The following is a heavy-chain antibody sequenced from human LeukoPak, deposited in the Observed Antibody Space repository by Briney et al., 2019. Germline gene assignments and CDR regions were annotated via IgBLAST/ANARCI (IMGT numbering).Heavy chain of an antibody. V-gene: IGHV3-23*01. CDR2: LSGSGITT. J-gene: IGHJ4*01. D-gene: IGHD6-19*01. CDR3: AKGIYSSGWSYFDY. CDR1: GFTFSNSA. Sequence: PGGSLRLSCAASGFTFSNSAMSWFRQAPGKGLEWVSTLSGSGITTYYADSVKGRFTISRDNSKNTLYLQMNSLRAEDTAVYYCAKGIYSSGWSYFDYRGHGTLVTVSS.